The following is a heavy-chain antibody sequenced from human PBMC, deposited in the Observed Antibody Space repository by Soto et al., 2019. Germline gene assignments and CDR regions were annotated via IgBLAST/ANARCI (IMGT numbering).Heavy chain of an antibody. D-gene: IGHD6-13*01. CDR3: ARDRQQKLVVYYYYGMDV. CDR2: ISAYNGNT. J-gene: IGHJ6*02. V-gene: IGHV1-18*01. CDR1: GYTFTNYG. Sequence: GASVKVSCKASGYTFTNYGISWVRQAPGQGLEWMGWISAYNGNTNYAQNLQGRVTMTADTSTSTAYMEQRSLRSDDTAVYYFARDRQQKLVVYYYYGMDVWGQGTTVTVSS.